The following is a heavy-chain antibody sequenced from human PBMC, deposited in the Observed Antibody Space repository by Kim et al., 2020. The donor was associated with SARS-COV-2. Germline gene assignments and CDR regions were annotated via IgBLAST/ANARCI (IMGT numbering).Heavy chain of an antibody. D-gene: IGHD5-12*01. CDR1: GFTFSSYW. CDR2: IKKDGSLK. Sequence: GGSLRLSCAASGFTFSSYWMSWVRQAPGKGLEWVASIKKDGSLKDYVDSVKGRFTISSDNAKNSLSLLMNSLRPEDTAVYFCARGWMPDYWGQGTLVTVS. J-gene: IGHJ4*02. CDR3: ARGWMPDY. V-gene: IGHV3-7*04.